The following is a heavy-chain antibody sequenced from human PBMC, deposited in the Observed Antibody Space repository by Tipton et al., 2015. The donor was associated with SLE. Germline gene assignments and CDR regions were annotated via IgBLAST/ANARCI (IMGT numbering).Heavy chain of an antibody. CDR3: ARHYGIMSTPLYYFDY. Sequence: TLSLTCSVSGGSITAYYWSWIRQAPGKGPEWIGHMSDSGNTNYNPSLKNRVTISLDTSTNQFSLKLSSVTAADTAVYYCARHYGIMSTPLYYFDYWGQGTLVTVSS. J-gene: IGHJ4*02. D-gene: IGHD1-14*01. CDR2: MSDSGNT. V-gene: IGHV4-59*08. CDR1: GGSITAYY.